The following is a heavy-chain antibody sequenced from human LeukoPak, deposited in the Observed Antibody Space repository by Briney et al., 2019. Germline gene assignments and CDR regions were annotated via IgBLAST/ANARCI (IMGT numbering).Heavy chain of an antibody. CDR2: IYYSGST. V-gene: IGHV4-39*07. CDR3: ARVPYYYGSGSYYPI. D-gene: IGHD3-10*01. J-gene: IGHJ3*02. CDR1: GGSISSSSYY. Sequence: SETLSLTCTVSGGSISSSSYYWGWIRQPPGKGLEWIGSIYYSGSTYYNPSLKSRVTISVDTSKNQFSLKLSSVTAADTAVYYCARVPYYYGSGSYYPIWGQGTMVTVSS.